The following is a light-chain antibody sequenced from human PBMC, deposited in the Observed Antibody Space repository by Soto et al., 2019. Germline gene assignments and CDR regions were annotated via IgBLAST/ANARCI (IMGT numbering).Light chain of an antibody. CDR3: QQYNDWPPYT. CDR1: QSVSSN. J-gene: IGKJ2*01. V-gene: IGKV3-15*01. CDR2: GAS. Sequence: EIVMTQSPATLSVSPGDRATLSCRASQSVSSNLAWYQQKPGQAPRLLIYGASTRATGIPARFSGSGSGTDFTLTISSLHSEDFAVYYCQQYNDWPPYTFGQGTNLEIK.